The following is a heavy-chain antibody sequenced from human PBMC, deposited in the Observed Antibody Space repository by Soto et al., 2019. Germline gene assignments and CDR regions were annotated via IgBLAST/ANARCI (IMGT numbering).Heavy chain of an antibody. D-gene: IGHD1-1*01. J-gene: IGHJ4*02. V-gene: IGHV1-18*04. Sequence: AAGKVSSKASGYTFTSYGISWVRQAPGQGLEWMGCISAYNGNTNYAQKLQGRVTMTTDTSTSTAYMELRSLRSDATPVYYCARDGSQSNYCYYWGQGTLVTVSS. CDR2: ISAYNGNT. CDR3: ARDGSQSNYCYY. CDR1: GYTFTSYG.